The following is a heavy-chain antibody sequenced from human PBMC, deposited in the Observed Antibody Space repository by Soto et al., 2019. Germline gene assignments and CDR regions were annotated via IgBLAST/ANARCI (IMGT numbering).Heavy chain of an antibody. D-gene: IGHD5-12*01. V-gene: IGHV1-3*05. CDR3: ARDTLDIVATIPLYYFDY. CDR1: GYTFTSYA. CDR2: INAGNGNT. J-gene: IGHJ4*02. Sequence: QVQLVQSGAEEKKPGASVKVSCKASGYTFTSYAMHWVRQAPGQRLEWMGWINAGNGNTKYSQKFQGRVTITRETSASSAYMEMSSLRSEDTAVYYCARDTLDIVATIPLYYFDYWGQGTLVTVSS.